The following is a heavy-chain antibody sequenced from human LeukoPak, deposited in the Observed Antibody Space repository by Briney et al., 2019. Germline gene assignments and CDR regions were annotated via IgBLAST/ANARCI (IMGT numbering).Heavy chain of an antibody. CDR1: GFTFSSYA. CDR2: IYTGDST. J-gene: IGHJ3*02. CDR3: ATDHRNLDAFDI. D-gene: IGHD1-14*01. V-gene: IGHV3-66*01. Sequence: GGSLRLSCAASGFTFSSYAMHWVRQAPGKGLEWVSVIYTGDSTYYADSVKGRFTISSDKSKNTIYLQMNSLRADDTAVYYCATDHRNLDAFDIWGQGTMLIVSS.